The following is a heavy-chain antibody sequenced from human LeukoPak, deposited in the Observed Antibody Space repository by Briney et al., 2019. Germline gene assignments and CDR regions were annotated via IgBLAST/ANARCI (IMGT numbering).Heavy chain of an antibody. CDR2: IYYSGST. D-gene: IGHD3-22*01. CDR3: AKDLSPRMIVVVNYFDY. Sequence: SETLSLTCTVSGGSISSSSYYWGWIRQPPGKGLEWIGSIYYSGSTYYNPSLKSRVTISVDTSKNQFSLKLSSVTAADTAVYYCAKDLSPRMIVVVNYFDYWGQGTLVTVSS. J-gene: IGHJ4*02. CDR1: GGSISSSSYY. V-gene: IGHV4-39*07.